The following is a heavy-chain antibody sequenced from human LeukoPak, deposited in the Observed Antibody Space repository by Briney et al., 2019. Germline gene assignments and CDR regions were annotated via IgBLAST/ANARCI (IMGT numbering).Heavy chain of an antibody. Sequence: GASVKVSCKASGYTFTGYYMHWVRQAPGQGLEWMGWINPNSGGTNYAQKFQGRVTISVDTSKNQFSLKLSSVTAADTAVYYCALTEGQFTMVRGVITNWGQGTLVTVPS. CDR2: INPNSGGT. CDR1: GYTFTGYY. CDR3: ALTEGQFTMVRGVITN. V-gene: IGHV1-2*02. J-gene: IGHJ4*02. D-gene: IGHD3-10*01.